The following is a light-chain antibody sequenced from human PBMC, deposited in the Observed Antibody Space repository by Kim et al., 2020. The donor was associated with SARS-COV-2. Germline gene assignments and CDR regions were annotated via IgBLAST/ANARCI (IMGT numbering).Light chain of an antibody. Sequence: GVTVTLACDSSTGAVTSDQFPSWLQKQPGQATRTLIYDTGNRHSWTPARFSGSPLGGKAALTLSAAQAEDEADYYCLLSYSDSRVFGGGTQLTVL. CDR1: TGAVTSDQF. V-gene: IGLV7-46*01. CDR3: LLSYSDSRV. CDR2: DTG. J-gene: IGLJ2*01.